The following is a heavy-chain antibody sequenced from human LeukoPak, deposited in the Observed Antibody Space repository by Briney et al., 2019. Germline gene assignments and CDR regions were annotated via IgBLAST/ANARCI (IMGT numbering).Heavy chain of an antibody. CDR1: GFTSSSYA. Sequence: PGGSLRLSCAASGFTSSSYAMHWVRQAPGKGLEYVSAISSNGGSTYYANSVKGRSTISRDNSKNTLYLQMGSLRAEDMAVYYCARDESPTIVVVPAALFYWGQGTLVTVSS. CDR2: ISSNGGST. D-gene: IGHD2-2*01. V-gene: IGHV3-64*01. CDR3: ARDESPTIVVVPAALFY. J-gene: IGHJ4*02.